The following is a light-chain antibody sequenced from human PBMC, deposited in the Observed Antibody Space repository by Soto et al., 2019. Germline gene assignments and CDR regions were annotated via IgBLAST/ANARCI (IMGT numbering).Light chain of an antibody. V-gene: IGKV1-12*01. CDR1: QGINNW. CDR3: KQSSAFPLT. Sequence: DIQITQSPSSLSASVSERFTITCRASQGINNWLAWYQQKPGKAPELLIYAVSYLQSGVPSRFSGSGSGTDFTLTISSLQPEDFATYFCKQSSAFPLTFGGGTKVDIK. J-gene: IGKJ4*01. CDR2: AVS.